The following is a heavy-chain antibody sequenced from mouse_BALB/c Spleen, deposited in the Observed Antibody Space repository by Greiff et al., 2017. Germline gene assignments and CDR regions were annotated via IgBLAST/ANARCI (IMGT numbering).Heavy chain of an antibody. Sequence: VQLQQSGPELVKPGASVKISCKASGYAFSSSWMNWVKQRPGQGLEWIGRIYPGDGDTNYNGKFKGKATLTADKSSSTAYMQLSSLTSVDSAVYCCARSASDYYGSPFAYWGQGTLVTVSA. CDR3: ARSASDYYGSPFAY. V-gene: IGHV1-82*01. CDR1: GYAFSSSW. J-gene: IGHJ3*01. CDR2: IYPGDGDT. D-gene: IGHD1-1*01.